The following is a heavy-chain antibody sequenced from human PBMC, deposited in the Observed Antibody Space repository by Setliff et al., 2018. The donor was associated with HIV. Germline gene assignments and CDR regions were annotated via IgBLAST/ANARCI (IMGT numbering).Heavy chain of an antibody. CDR1: GYTFSAYY. CDR2: INPNSGAT. CDR3: ARNVFLEWSNYYDN. Sequence: ASVKVSCKASGYTFSAYYIHWVRQAPGQGPEWMGWINPNSGATKYAQKFQGRVTLTRDTSINTAYMELSRLRSDDTAVYYCARNVFLEWSNYYDNWGQGTLVTVSS. J-gene: IGHJ4*02. V-gene: IGHV1-2*02. D-gene: IGHD3-3*01.